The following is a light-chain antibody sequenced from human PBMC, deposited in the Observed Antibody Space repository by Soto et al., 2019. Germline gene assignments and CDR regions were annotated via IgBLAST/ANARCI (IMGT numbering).Light chain of an antibody. V-gene: IGKV3-20*01. J-gene: IGKJ2*01. Sequence: EIVLTQSPGTLSLSPGERATISCRASQSVSSTYIAWYQQNPRQAPRLLIYGASNRATGIPDRFSGSGSGTDVTLTISRLEPEDFAVDFCQQYGRSPPFTFGQGTKVEIK. CDR2: GAS. CDR3: QQYGRSPPFT. CDR1: QSVSSTY.